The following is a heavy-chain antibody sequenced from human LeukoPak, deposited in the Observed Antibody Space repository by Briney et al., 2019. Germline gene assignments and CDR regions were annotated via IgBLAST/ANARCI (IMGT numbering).Heavy chain of an antibody. CDR2: IYYSGST. D-gene: IGHD3-9*01. Sequence: PSETLSLTCTVSGGSISSSSYYWGWIRQPPGKGLEWIGSIYYSGSTYYNPSLKSRVTISVDTSKNQFSLKLSSVTAADTAVYYCARHLLRYDILTGITDRAFDYWGQGTLVTVSS. CDR3: ARHLLRYDILTGITDRAFDY. J-gene: IGHJ4*02. CDR1: GGSISSSSYY. V-gene: IGHV4-39*01.